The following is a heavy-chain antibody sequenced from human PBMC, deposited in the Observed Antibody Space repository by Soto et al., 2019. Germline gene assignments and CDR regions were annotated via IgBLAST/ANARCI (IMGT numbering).Heavy chain of an antibody. Sequence: EVQLVESGGGLVQPGGSLRLSCAASGFTFSNAWMSWVRQAPGKGLEWVGRIKSKTDGGTTDYAAPGKGRFTISRDDSKNTLYLQMNSLKTEDTAVYYCTTRGRGSSAHPVDYWGQGTLVTVSS. D-gene: IGHD6-6*01. J-gene: IGHJ4*02. CDR1: GFTFSNAW. V-gene: IGHV3-15*01. CDR2: IKSKTDGGTT. CDR3: TTRGRGSSAHPVDY.